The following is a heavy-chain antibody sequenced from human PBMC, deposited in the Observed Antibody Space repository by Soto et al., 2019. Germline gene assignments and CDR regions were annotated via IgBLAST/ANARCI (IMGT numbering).Heavy chain of an antibody. CDR2: ISVYSGKT. CDR3: ARSAMAGDYYYYGMDV. CDR1: GYTFSSYG. Sequence: ASVKVSCKASGYTFSSYGITWVRQAPGQGLEWMGWISVYSGKTSYAQKLQDRVTMSTXTXXSXXXMXLRXLRSDDTAFYYCARSAMAGDYYYYGMDVWG. J-gene: IGHJ6*02. V-gene: IGHV1-18*04. D-gene: IGHD6-19*01.